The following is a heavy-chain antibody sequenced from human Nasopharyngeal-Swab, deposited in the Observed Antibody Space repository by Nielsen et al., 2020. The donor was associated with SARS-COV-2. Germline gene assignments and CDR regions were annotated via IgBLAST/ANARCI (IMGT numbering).Heavy chain of an antibody. D-gene: IGHD4/OR15-4a*01. Sequence: SETLSLTCTVSGGSISSSSYYWGWIRQPPGKGLEWIGSIYYSGSTYYNPSLKSRVTISVDTSKNQFSLKLSSVTAADTAVYYCARGGAVPTAWYFDLWGCGTLVTVSS. J-gene: IGHJ2*01. CDR3: ARGGAVPTAWYFDL. CDR2: IYYSGST. V-gene: IGHV4-39*07. CDR1: GGSISSSSYY.